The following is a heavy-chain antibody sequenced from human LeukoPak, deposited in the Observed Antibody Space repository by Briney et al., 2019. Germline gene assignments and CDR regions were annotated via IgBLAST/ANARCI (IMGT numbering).Heavy chain of an antibody. CDR3: ARDSGAGWLQYGFFDY. J-gene: IGHJ4*02. Sequence: PGGSLRLSCAASGFTFSSYAMHWVRQAPGKGLEWVAVISYDGSNKYYADSVKGRFTISRDNSKNTLYLQMNSLRAEDTAVYYCARDSGAGWLQYGFFDYWGQGTLVTVSS. V-gene: IGHV3-30-3*01. CDR2: ISYDGSNK. CDR1: GFTFSSYA. D-gene: IGHD5-24*01.